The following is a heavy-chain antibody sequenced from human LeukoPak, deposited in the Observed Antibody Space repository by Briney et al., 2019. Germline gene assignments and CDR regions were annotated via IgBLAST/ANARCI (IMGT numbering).Heavy chain of an antibody. CDR1: GFTFSSYG. D-gene: IGHD3-10*01. CDR2: IRYDGSNK. Sequence: GGSLRLSCAASGFTFSSYGMHWVRQAPGKGLEWVAFIRYDGSNKYYADSVKGRFTISRDSSKNTLYLQMNSLRVEDTAVYYCAKDGTRGIRFGKIAHYFDYWGQGSLVTVSS. V-gene: IGHV3-30*02. J-gene: IGHJ4*02. CDR3: AKDGTRGIRFGKIAHYFDY.